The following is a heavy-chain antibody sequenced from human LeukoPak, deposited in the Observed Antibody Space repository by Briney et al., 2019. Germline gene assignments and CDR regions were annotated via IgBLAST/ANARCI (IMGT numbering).Heavy chain of an antibody. CDR1: GFTFDDYA. Sequence: GGSLRLSCAASGFTFDDYAMHWVRQAPGKGLEWVSGISWNSGSIGYADSVKGRFTISRDNAKNSLYLQMNSLRAEDTALYYCAKGGGSYYHDAFDIWGQGTMVTVSS. J-gene: IGHJ3*02. V-gene: IGHV3-9*01. D-gene: IGHD1-26*01. CDR3: AKGGGSYYHDAFDI. CDR2: ISWNSGSI.